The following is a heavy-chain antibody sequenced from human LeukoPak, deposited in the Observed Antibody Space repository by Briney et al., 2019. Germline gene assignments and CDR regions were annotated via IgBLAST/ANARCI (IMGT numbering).Heavy chain of an antibody. CDR1: GGSIRSSSYH. CDR3: ARHYYDSSGYRFDY. V-gene: IGHV4-39*01. J-gene: IGHJ4*02. Sequence: SETLSLTCTVSGGSIRSSSYHWGWIRQPPGKGLEWIGNTYYSGSTYYNPSLKSRVTISVDTSKNQFSLKLSSVTAADTAVYYCARHYYDSSGYRFDYWGQGTLVTVSS. D-gene: IGHD3-22*01. CDR2: TYYSGST.